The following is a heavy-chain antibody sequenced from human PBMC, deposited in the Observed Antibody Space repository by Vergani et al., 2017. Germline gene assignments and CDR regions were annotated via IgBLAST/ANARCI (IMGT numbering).Heavy chain of an antibody. J-gene: IGHJ3*02. Sequence: QVQLVESGGGVVQPGRSLRLSCAASGFTFSSYGVHWVRQAPGKGLEWVAVISYDGSNKYYADSVKGRFTISRDNSKNTLYLQMNSLRAEDTAVYYCARDDSSSWYSPFDIWGQGTMVTVSS. CDR1: GFTFSSYG. CDR2: ISYDGSNK. CDR3: ARDDSSSWYSPFDI. D-gene: IGHD6-13*01. V-gene: IGHV3-30*03.